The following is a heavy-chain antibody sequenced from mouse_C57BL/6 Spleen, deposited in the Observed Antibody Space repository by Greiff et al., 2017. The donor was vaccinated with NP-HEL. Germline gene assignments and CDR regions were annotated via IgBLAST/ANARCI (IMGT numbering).Heavy chain of an antibody. CDR1: GYAFSSYW. CDR3: ARWYYDYDVGAMDY. Sequence: QVQLQQSGAELVKPGASVKISCKASGYAFSSYWMNWVKQRPGKGLEWIGQIYPGDGDTNYNGKFKGKATLTADKSSSTAYMQLSSLTSEDSAVYFCARWYYDYDVGAMDYWGQGTSVTVSS. CDR2: IYPGDGDT. V-gene: IGHV1-80*01. J-gene: IGHJ4*01. D-gene: IGHD2-4*01.